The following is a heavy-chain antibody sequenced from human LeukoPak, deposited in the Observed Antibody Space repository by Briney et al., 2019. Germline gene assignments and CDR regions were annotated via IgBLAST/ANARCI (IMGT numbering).Heavy chain of an antibody. J-gene: IGHJ4*02. CDR2: IYYRGST. CDR1: GGSLSSYY. V-gene: IGHV4-59*01. CDR3: ARDGYLVSRGYDY. Sequence: PSEALSLTCIVTGGSLSSYYWSWIRQPPGKGREGVGYIYYRGSTNYNPSLKCRVTISVDTSKNQFSLKLSSVTAADTAVYYCARDGYLVSRGYDYWGQGTLVTVSS. D-gene: IGHD5-12*01.